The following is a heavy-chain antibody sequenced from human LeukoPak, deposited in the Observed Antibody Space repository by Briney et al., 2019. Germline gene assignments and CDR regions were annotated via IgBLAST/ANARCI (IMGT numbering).Heavy chain of an antibody. CDR2: INAYNSNT. Sequence: ASVKVSCKASGYTFTTYGISWVRQAPGQGLEWMGWINAYNSNTNYAQKLQGRVTMTTDTSTSTAYMELRSLRSDVSAVYYCARDGSGTWNDYWGEGTLVTVSS. D-gene: IGHD3-10*01. CDR3: ARDGSGTWNDY. V-gene: IGHV1-18*01. J-gene: IGHJ4*02. CDR1: GYTFTTYG.